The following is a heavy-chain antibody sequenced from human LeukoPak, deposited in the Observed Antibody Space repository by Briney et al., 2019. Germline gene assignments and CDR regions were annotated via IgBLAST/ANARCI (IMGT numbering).Heavy chain of an antibody. J-gene: IGHJ4*02. V-gene: IGHV4-59*12. Sequence: SETLSLTCTVSGGSISSYYWSWIRQPPGKGLEWIGYIYYSGSTNYNPSLKSRVTISVDTSKNQFSPKLSSVTAADTAVYYCARGANGIAVAGTDFDYWGQGTLVTVSS. CDR2: IYYSGST. CDR1: GGSISSYY. D-gene: IGHD6-19*01. CDR3: ARGANGIAVAGTDFDY.